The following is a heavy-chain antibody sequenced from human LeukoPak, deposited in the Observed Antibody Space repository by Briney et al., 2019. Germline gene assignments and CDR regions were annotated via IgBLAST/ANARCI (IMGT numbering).Heavy chain of an antibody. V-gene: IGHV3-30*04. Sequence: GRSLRLSCAASGFTFSSYSMHWVRQAPGKGLEWVAVISYDGSNKYYADSVKGRFTISRDNSKNTLYLQMNSLRAEDTAVYYCAREEIAAPWYFDYWGQGTLVTVSS. J-gene: IGHJ4*02. CDR3: AREEIAAPWYFDY. D-gene: IGHD6-13*01. CDR1: GFTFSSYS. CDR2: ISYDGSNK.